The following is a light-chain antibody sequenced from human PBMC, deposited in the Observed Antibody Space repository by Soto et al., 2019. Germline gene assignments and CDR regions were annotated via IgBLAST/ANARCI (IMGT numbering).Light chain of an antibody. CDR2: GTS. V-gene: IGLV1-44*01. Sequence: QSVLIQPPSASGTPGQRVTIPCAGITSSIGTNAVNWYYQVPGAAPRLLIFGTSQRPSGVPDRFSGSKSGTSASLAISGLQSEDEVDYYCAAWDDNLPGWVFGGGTKLTVL. CDR3: AAWDDNLPGWV. J-gene: IGLJ3*02. CDR1: TSSIGTNA.